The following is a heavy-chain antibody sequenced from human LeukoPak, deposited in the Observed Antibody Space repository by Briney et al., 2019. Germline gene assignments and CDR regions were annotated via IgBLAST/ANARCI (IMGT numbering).Heavy chain of an antibody. CDR1: GFTLSSYW. CDR2: IKYDGSEK. CDR3: ARDMAPAGLFFDY. J-gene: IGHJ4*02. V-gene: IGHV3-7*01. D-gene: IGHD6-13*01. Sequence: GGSLRLSCAASGFTLSSYWMSWVRQAPGKGLEWVANIKYDGSEKDYVDTLKGRFTISRDNAKNSLYLQMNSLRAEDTAVYYCARDMAPAGLFFDYWGQGTLVTVSS.